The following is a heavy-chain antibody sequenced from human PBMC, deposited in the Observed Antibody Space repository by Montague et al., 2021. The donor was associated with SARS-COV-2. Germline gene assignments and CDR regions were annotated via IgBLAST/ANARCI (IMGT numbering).Heavy chain of an antibody. CDR3: AREVSLMVQGRRCFDY. V-gene: IGHV3-30*04. CDR2: ISYDGNDK. J-gene: IGHJ4*02. D-gene: IGHD3-10*01. CDR1: GFTFSSFA. Sequence: SLILSCAASGFTFSSFAMHWVRQAPVKGLEWVALISYDGNDKYYXDPVKGRFTISRDNSKNTLYLQMNSLGAEDTAVYYCAREVSLMVQGRRCFDYWGQGTLVTVSS.